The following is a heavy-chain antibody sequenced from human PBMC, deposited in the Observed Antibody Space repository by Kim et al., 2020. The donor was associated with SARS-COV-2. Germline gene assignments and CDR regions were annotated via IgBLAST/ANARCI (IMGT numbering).Heavy chain of an antibody. CDR2: ISSSGST. J-gene: IGHJ6*02. D-gene: IGHD3-10*01. CDR1: GGSISTDY. Sequence: SETLSLTCTVSGGSISTDYWTWIRQSPGKGLEWIGYISSSGSTNYNPSLKSRVTISLNTSKNQFSLRLTSVTAADTAVYYCARDRFGLPMDVWGQRTT. CDR3: ARDRFGLPMDV. V-gene: IGHV4-59*01.